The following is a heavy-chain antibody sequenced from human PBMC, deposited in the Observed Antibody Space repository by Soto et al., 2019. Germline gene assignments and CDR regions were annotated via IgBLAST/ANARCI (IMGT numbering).Heavy chain of an antibody. V-gene: IGHV4-31*03. Sequence: SETVSLTCFVSGYSITAGGYYWSWIRHHPGKGLEWIGSFYSSGSIIYNPSLRSRVSISGDTSSNQFSMSLTSVTAADTARYYCARMYSSGSGWFHPWGQGTLVTVSS. J-gene: IGHJ5*02. CDR3: ARMYSSGSGWFHP. CDR2: FYSSGSI. D-gene: IGHD6-19*01. CDR1: GYSITAGGYY.